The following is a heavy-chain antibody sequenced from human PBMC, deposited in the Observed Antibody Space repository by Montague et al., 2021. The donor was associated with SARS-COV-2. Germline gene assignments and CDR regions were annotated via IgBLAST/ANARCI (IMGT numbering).Heavy chain of an antibody. D-gene: IGHD6-19*01. J-gene: IGHJ4*02. CDR3: ARISAWYSSGWSAFDY. V-gene: IGHV2-70*01. CDR1: GFSLSTSGIC. Sequence: PALVTPTQTLTLTCTFSGFSLSTSGICVSWIRQPPGKAREWLALXDWXDDKYYSTSLKTRLTISKDTSKNQVVLTMTNMDPVDTATCYCARISAWYSSGWSAFDYWGQGTLVTVSS. CDR2: XDWXDDK.